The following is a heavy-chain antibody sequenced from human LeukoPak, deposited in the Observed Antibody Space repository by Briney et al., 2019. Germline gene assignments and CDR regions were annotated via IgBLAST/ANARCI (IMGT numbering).Heavy chain of an antibody. CDR2: IYYSGST. Sequence: ASETQSLTCTVSGGSISSYYWSWIRQPPGKGLEWIGYIYYSGSTNYNPSLKSRVTISVDTSKNQFSLKLSSVTAADTAVYYCARDRGGYYDSSGYYVRFDPWGQGTLVTVSS. CDR3: ARDRGGYYDSSGYYVRFDP. V-gene: IGHV4-59*01. D-gene: IGHD3-22*01. CDR1: GGSISSYY. J-gene: IGHJ5*02.